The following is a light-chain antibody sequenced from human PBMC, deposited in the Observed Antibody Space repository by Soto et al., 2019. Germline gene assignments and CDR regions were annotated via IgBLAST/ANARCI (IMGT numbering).Light chain of an antibody. CDR1: NSDVGIYDF. J-gene: IGLJ1*01. CDR2: EVS. CDR3: ISYTSDDVRYV. Sequence: SALTQPASVSGTPGQSITTSCTGSNSDVGIYDFVSWYQHHPGRAPKLIVSEVSHRPSGVSNRFSGSKSGNTASLTISGLQSEDEADYYCISYTSDDVRYVFGTGTKVTVL. V-gene: IGLV2-14*01.